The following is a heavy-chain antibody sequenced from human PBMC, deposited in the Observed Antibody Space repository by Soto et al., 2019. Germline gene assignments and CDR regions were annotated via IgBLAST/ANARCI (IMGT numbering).Heavy chain of an antibody. CDR1: GGSFSGYY. CDR2: INHSGST. V-gene: IGHV4-34*01. Sequence: SXTLSLTCAVYGGSFSGYYWSWIRQPPGNGLEWIGEINHSGSTNYNPSLKSRVTISVDTSKNQFSLKLSSVTAADTAVYYCARGAHCSSTSCYQSWFDPWGQGTLVTVSS. D-gene: IGHD2-2*01. J-gene: IGHJ5*02. CDR3: ARGAHCSSTSCYQSWFDP.